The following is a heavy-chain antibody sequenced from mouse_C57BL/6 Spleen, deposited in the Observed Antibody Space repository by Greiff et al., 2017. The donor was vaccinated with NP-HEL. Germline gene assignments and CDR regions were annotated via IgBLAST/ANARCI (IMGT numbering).Heavy chain of an antibody. CDR3: ARSLYGNYNY. J-gene: IGHJ2*01. V-gene: IGHV1-69*01. CDR1: GYTFTSYW. Sequence: QVQLQQPGAELVMPGASVKLSCKASGYTFTSYWMHWVKQRPGQGLEWIGEIDPSDSYTNYNQKFKGKSTLTVDKSSSTAYMQLSSLTSEDSAVYYCARSLYGNYNYWGQGTTLTVSS. D-gene: IGHD2-1*01. CDR2: IDPSDSYT.